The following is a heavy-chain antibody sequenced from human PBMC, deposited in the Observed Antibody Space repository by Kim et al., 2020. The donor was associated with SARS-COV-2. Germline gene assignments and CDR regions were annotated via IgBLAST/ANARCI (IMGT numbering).Heavy chain of an antibody. CDR2: INHSVETV. J-gene: IGHJ4*02. CDR1: GFAFTTYE. V-gene: IGHV3-48*03. CDR3: ARDKRDGVAIPYFDS. Sequence: GGSLRLSCAASGFAFTTYEMNWVRQAPGRGLEWISYINHSVETVYYADSVKGRFTISRDNAKNSLYLQMSSLRAEDTAVYYCARDKRDGVAIPYFDSWGQGTLVTVSS. D-gene: IGHD3-3*01.